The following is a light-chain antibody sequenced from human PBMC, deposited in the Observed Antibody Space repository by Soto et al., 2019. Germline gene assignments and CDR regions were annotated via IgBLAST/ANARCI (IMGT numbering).Light chain of an antibody. CDR1: QSVGST. V-gene: IGKV3-15*01. Sequence: DIVMTQSPATLSVSPGERATLSCRASQSVGSTLAWYQQKPGQGPRLLISGASTRATGIPARFSGSGSGTEFTLTISSLQPEDFAVYYCQHYSGWPHNFGLGTKLAIK. CDR2: GAS. J-gene: IGKJ2*01. CDR3: QHYSGWPHN.